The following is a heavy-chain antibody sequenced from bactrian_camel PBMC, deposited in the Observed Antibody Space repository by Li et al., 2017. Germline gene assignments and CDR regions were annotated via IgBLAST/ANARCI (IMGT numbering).Heavy chain of an antibody. CDR1: GNIDDSIV. CDR2: IYSGGGSQ. CDR3: AAGSWVAGSLDEHDYVH. J-gene: IGHJ4*01. V-gene: IGHV3S54*01. D-gene: IGHD6*01. Sequence: VQLVESGGGSVQAGGSLTLSCAASGNIDDSIVMAWFRRSPGKKREGVASIYSGGGSQYYADSVKGRFTTSVDNAKNPVMVYLKMPTLKPDDTAMYYCAAGSWVAGSLDEHDYVHWGQGTQVTVS.